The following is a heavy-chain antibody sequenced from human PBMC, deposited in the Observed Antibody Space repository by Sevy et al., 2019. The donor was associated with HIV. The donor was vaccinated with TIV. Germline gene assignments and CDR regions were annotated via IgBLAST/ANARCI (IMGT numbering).Heavy chain of an antibody. CDR1: GGSFSGYY. D-gene: IGHD3-10*01. Sequence: SETLSLTCAVYGGSFSGYYWSWIRQPPGKGLEWIGEINHSGSTNYNPSLKSRVTISVDTSKNQLSLKLSSVTAADTAVYYCARVARRYYGSGSYYNGVDFDYWGQGTLVTVSS. CDR3: ARVARRYYGSGSYYNGVDFDY. CDR2: INHSGST. J-gene: IGHJ4*02. V-gene: IGHV4-34*01.